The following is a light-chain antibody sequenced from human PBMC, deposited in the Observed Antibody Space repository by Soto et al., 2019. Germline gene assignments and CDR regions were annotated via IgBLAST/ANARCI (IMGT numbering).Light chain of an antibody. CDR1: QSVAYN. J-gene: IGKJ2*01. CDR3: QQYNDCQPYT. CDR2: GAS. Sequence: EILMTQSPVTLSVSPGESATLSCRASQSVAYNLACYQQKPGQAPRLLIYGASTRATDIPARFSGSGFGTEFTLTINSLQSEAFAVYYCQQYNDCQPYTFGQGTKLHIK. V-gene: IGKV3-15*01.